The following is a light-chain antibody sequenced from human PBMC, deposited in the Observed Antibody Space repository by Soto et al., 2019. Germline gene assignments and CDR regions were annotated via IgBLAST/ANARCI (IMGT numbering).Light chain of an antibody. V-gene: IGLV1-47*01. CDR3: AAWDDSLSGYV. CDR1: SSNIGSDY. J-gene: IGLJ1*01. CDR2: RNN. Sequence: LTQPPSASGSPGQRVTISCSGSSSNIGSDYVYWYQQFPGTAPKLLIYRNNQRPSGVPDRFSGSKCGTSASLAISGLRSEDEADYYCAAWDDSLSGYVFGTGTKVTVL.